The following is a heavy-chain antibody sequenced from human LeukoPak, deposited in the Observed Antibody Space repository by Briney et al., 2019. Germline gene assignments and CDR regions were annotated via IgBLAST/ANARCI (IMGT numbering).Heavy chain of an antibody. CDR2: IIPIFGTA. CDR3: ASGGGEYSYGYVNFDY. Sequence: GASVKVSCKASGGTFSSDAISWVRQAPGQGLEWMGWIIPIFGTANYAQKFQGRVTITPDKSTSAAYMELSSLRSEDTAVYYCASGGGEYSYGYVNFDYWGQGTLVSVSS. D-gene: IGHD5-18*01. J-gene: IGHJ4*02. CDR1: GGTFSSDA. V-gene: IGHV1-69*06.